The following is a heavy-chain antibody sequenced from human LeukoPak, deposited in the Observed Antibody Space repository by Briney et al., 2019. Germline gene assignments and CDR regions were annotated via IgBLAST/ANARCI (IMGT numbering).Heavy chain of an antibody. D-gene: IGHD2-15*01. V-gene: IGHV3-23*01. CDR2: ISGSGRTT. J-gene: IGHJ4*02. Sequence: GGSLRLSCAGSGFTFSTYGMSWVRQAPGKGLEWVSSISGSGRTTYYADSVKGRFTISRDNSKNTLLLQMNSLRAEDTALYYCAKALYCSGGSCYSAFDYWGQGTLVTVSS. CDR1: GFTFSTYG. CDR3: AKALYCSGGSCYSAFDY.